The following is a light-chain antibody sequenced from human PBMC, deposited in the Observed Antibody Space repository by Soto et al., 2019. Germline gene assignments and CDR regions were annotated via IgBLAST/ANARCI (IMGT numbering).Light chain of an antibody. J-gene: IGKJ1*01. CDR1: QSSSGW. CDR3: HQYGTSSPWT. CDR2: KAS. V-gene: IGKV1-5*03. Sequence: DVQMTQSPSTLSAFLGDRVTITCRAIQSSSGWLAWYQQKPGKAPKLLIYKASTLQSGVPTRFSGSGSGTEFTLTISSLQPDDFATHSCHQYGTSSPWTFGQGTKVEI.